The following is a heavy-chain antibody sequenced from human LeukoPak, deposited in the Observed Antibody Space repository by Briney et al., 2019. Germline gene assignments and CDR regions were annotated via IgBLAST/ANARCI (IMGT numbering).Heavy chain of an antibody. Sequence: SETLSLTCAVYGGSFSGYYWSWIRQPPGKGLEWIGEINHSGSTNYNPSLKSRVTVSVDTSKNQFSLKLSSVTAADTAVYYCARLRGYSSGWGQGTLVTVSS. V-gene: IGHV4-34*01. CDR3: ARLRGYSSG. CDR2: INHSGST. CDR1: GGSFSGYY. D-gene: IGHD6-19*01. J-gene: IGHJ4*02.